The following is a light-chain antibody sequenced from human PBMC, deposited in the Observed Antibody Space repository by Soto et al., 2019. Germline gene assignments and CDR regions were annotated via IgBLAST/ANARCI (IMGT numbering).Light chain of an antibody. CDR2: GAS. CDR3: QQLTDWPPQWT. V-gene: IGKV3-15*01. CDR1: QSVSSN. J-gene: IGKJ1*01. Sequence: DIVMTQSASPLSVSPGGRATLSWRASQSVSSNLAWYQQKPGKAPRLLVYGASTRATGIPARFSGSGSGTDFTLNISSLEPEDFAVYYCQQLTDWPPQWTFGQGTKVDIK.